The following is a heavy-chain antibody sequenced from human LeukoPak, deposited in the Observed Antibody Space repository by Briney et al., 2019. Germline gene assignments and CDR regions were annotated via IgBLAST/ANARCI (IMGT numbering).Heavy chain of an antibody. D-gene: IGHD1-26*01. CDR3: LRSGGY. CDR2: IKPDGSEK. CDR1: GFTFSDYY. V-gene: IGHV3-7*01. Sequence: GGSLRLSCAASGFTFSDYYMSWVRQAPGKGLEWVANIKPDGSEKYFVDSVKGRFTISRDNAKNSLYLQMNSLRAEDTAVYYCLRSGGYWGQGTPVTVSS. J-gene: IGHJ4*02.